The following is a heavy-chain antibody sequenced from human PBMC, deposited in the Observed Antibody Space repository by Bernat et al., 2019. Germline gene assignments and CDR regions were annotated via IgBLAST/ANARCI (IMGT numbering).Heavy chain of an antibody. V-gene: IGHV3-21*01. CDR2: ISSSSSYI. CDR3: ARVSDDFYYYYGMDV. CDR1: GFTFSSYS. J-gene: IGHJ6*02. D-gene: IGHD3-3*01. Sequence: VQLVESGGGVVQPGRSLRPSCAASGFTFSSYSMNWVRQAPGKGLEWVSSISSSSSYIYYADSVKGRFTISRDNAKNSLYLQMNSLRAEDTAVYYCARVSDDFYYYYGMDVWGQGTTVTVSS.